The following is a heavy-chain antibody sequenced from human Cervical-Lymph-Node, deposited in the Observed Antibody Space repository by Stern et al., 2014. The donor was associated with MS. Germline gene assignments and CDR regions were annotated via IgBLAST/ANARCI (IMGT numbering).Heavy chain of an antibody. CDR1: GFTFSKHA. V-gene: IGHV3-30-3*01. Sequence: VQLVESGGDVVQPGRSLRLSCTASGFTFSKHAMHWVRQAPGKGLEWVAVISFDGSNKYCADSVKGRFTISRDNSRNTLYLQMNSLRAEDTALYYCARVYVATISSNFDFWGQGTLVTVSS. CDR3: ARVYVATISSNFDF. D-gene: IGHD5-12*01. J-gene: IGHJ4*02. CDR2: ISFDGSNK.